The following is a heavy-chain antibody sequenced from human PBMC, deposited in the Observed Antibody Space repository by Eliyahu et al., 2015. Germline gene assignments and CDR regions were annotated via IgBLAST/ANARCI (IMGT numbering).Heavy chain of an antibody. CDR3: ARGYDSSGFLDF. J-gene: IGHJ4*02. V-gene: IGHV1-69*06. CDR2: IIPYFGTA. D-gene: IGHD3-22*01. CDR1: GGSFSSTS. Sequence: QVQLVQSGAEVKXTGSSVKVSCEASGGSFSSTSFSWVRQVPGQGLEWVGGIIPYFGTANYAQKFQGRVTITADKSTNTVYLELSSLTIVDTAVYYCARGYDSSGFLDFWGQGTLVTVSS.